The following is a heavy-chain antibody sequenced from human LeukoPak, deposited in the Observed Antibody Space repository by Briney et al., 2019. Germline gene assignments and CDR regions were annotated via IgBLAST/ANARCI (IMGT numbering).Heavy chain of an antibody. V-gene: IGHV3-33*06. CDR1: GFTFSSYG. Sequence: PGRSLRLSCAASGFTFSSYGMHWVRQAPGKGLEWVAVIWYDGSNKYYADSVKGRFTISRDNSKNTLYLQMNSLRAEDTAVYYCAKDRGSRGYSNYDFDYWGQGTLATVSS. D-gene: IGHD4-11*01. CDR3: AKDRGSRGYSNYDFDY. J-gene: IGHJ4*02. CDR2: IWYDGSNK.